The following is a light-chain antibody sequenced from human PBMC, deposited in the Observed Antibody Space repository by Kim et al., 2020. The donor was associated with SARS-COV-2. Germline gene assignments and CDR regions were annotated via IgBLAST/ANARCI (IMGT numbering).Light chain of an antibody. Sequence: ELTQPPSVSGTPGQRVTISCSGSSSNIGSNTVSWYQQFPGTAPKLLIYSDNQRPSGVPDRFSASKSSSSASLAISGLQSDDEADYYCAAWDDSLNGRGVFGGGTQLTVL. V-gene: IGLV1-44*01. CDR1: SSNIGSNT. CDR3: AAWDDSLNGRGV. J-gene: IGLJ3*02. CDR2: SDN.